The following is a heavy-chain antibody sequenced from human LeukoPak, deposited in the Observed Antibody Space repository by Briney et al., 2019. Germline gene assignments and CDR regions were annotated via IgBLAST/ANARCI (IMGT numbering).Heavy chain of an antibody. D-gene: IGHD2-21*01. J-gene: IGHJ4*02. Sequence: SETLSLTCTVSGGSISTYYWSXXXXXXGXXXXXIGYIHYSGSTNXNPXLKSRVXXXXDXXXXXXSLRLTSVTAADTAVYYCARHATLVLWTDYWGQGTLVTVSS. V-gene: IGHV4-59*08. CDR2: IHYSGST. CDR3: ARHATLVLWTDY. CDR1: GGSISTYY.